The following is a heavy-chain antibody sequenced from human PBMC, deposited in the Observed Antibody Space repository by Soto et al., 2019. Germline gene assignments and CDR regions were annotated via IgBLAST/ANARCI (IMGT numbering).Heavy chain of an antibody. V-gene: IGHV4-61*01. Sequence: QVQLQESGPGLVKPSETLSLTCTVSGGSVSSGSYYWSWIRQPPGKGLEWIGYIYYSGSTNYNPSLQSRVTISVDTSKNQFSLKLSSVTAADTAVYYCAREGIAAAGTGYYFDYWGQGTLVTVSS. D-gene: IGHD6-13*01. CDR3: AREGIAAAGTGYYFDY. CDR1: GGSVSSGSYY. J-gene: IGHJ4*02. CDR2: IYYSGST.